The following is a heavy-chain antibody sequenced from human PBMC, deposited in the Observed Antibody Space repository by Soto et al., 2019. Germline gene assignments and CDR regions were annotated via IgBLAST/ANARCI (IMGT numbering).Heavy chain of an antibody. Sequence: GSLRLSCLASGFTFNNFLMSWVRQAPGKGLEWVSGISGRGGTISYADSVKGRFTISRDNSKNTLYLQMNSLRAEDTAIYYCAKADDILTGYAFDPWGQGTLVTVSS. V-gene: IGHV3-23*01. CDR2: ISGRGGTI. CDR3: AKADDILTGYAFDP. CDR1: GFTFNNFL. J-gene: IGHJ5*02. D-gene: IGHD3-9*01.